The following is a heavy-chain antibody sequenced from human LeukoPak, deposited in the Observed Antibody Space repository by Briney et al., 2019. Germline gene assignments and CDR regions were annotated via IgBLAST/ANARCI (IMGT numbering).Heavy chain of an antibody. V-gene: IGHV3-23*01. CDR3: AKDGAQYSSGPECDP. Sequence: GGSLRLSCAASGLHFSGTAMSWVRQAPGKGLEWVSAISHDGMNAYYADSVKGRFTISRDNSKKTVSLEMSSLTATDTGVYYCAKDGAQYSSGPECDPRGQGALVTVSP. D-gene: IGHD6-19*01. CDR1: GLHFSGTA. CDR2: ISHDGMNA. J-gene: IGHJ5*02.